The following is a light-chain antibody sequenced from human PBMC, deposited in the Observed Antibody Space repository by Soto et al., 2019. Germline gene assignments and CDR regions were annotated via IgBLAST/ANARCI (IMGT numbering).Light chain of an antibody. CDR1: SSNIGAGYD. CDR2: GNS. J-gene: IGLJ2*01. Sequence: SVLTQPPSVSGAPGQRVTISCTGSSSNIGAGYDVHWYQQLPGTAPNLLIYGNSNRPSGVPDRFSGSKSGTSASLAITGLHAEDEADYYCQAYDSSLSGHVVFGGGTKRTVL. V-gene: IGLV1-40*01. CDR3: QAYDSSLSGHVV.